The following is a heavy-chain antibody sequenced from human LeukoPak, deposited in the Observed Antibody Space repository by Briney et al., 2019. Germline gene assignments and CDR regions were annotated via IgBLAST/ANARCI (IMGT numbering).Heavy chain of an antibody. V-gene: IGHV3-43D*03. CDR2: ISWDGGST. CDR1: GFTFDDYA. Sequence: GGSLRLSCAASGFTFDDYAMHWVRQAPGKSLEWVSLISWDGGSTYYADSVKGRFTIFRDNSKNSLYLQMNSLRAEDTALYSCAKDIRGSTSWYGLDYWGQGTLVTVSS. J-gene: IGHJ4*02. D-gene: IGHD6-13*01. CDR3: AKDIRGSTSWYGLDY.